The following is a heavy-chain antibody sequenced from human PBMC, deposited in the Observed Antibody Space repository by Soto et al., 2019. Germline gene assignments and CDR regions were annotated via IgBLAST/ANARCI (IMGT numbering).Heavy chain of an antibody. V-gene: IGHV1-18*01. CDR1: GCTFTSYG. J-gene: IGHJ6*02. CDR2: ISAYNGNT. CDR3: AREVGLWFGELKDYYYGMDV. Sequence: ASVKVSCKASGCTFTSYGISWVRQAPGQGLEWMGWISAYNGNTNYAQKLQGRVTMTTDTSTSTAYMELRSLRSDDTAVYYCAREVGLWFGELKDYYYGMDVWGQGTTVTVSS. D-gene: IGHD3-10*01.